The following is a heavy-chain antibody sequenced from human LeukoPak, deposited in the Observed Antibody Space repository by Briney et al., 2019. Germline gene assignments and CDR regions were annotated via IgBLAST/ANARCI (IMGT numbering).Heavy chain of an antibody. CDR2: INPNSGGT. D-gene: IGHD3-3*01. Sequence: APVKVSCKASGYTFTGYYMHWVRQAPGQGPEWMGWINPNSGGTNYAQKFQGRVTMTRDTSISTAYMELSRLRSDDTAVYFCARDAGGDFWSGYYGNAFDIWGQGTMVTVSS. V-gene: IGHV1-2*02. CDR1: GYTFTGYY. CDR3: ARDAGGDFWSGYYGNAFDI. J-gene: IGHJ3*02.